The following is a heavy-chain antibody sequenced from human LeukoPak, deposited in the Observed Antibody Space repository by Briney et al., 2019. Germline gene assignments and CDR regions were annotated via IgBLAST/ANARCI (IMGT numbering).Heavy chain of an antibody. V-gene: IGHV3-48*01. Sequence: GGSLRLSCAASGFPLSSYSINWVRQAPGKRLEWVSYISSSGSAIYYVDSVKGRFTVSRDNAKNSLFLQMNSPRAEDTAVYYCVRVKGSYFDYWGQGALVTVSS. J-gene: IGHJ4*02. CDR1: GFPLSSYS. CDR3: VRVKGSYFDY. CDR2: ISSSGSAI. D-gene: IGHD2-15*01.